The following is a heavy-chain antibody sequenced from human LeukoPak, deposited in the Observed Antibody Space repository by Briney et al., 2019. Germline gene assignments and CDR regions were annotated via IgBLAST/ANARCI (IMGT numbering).Heavy chain of an antibody. J-gene: IGHJ4*02. CDR3: ARGRRVSWGSTYYFDY. V-gene: IGHV1-18*01. Sequence: ASVKVSCKASGYTFTSYGISWVRQAPGQGLEWMGWISAYNGNTNYAQKLQGRVTMTTDTSTSTAYMELSSLRSEDTAVYYCARGRRVSWGSTYYFDYWGQGTLVTVSS. D-gene: IGHD6-13*01. CDR1: GYTFTSYG. CDR2: ISAYNGNT.